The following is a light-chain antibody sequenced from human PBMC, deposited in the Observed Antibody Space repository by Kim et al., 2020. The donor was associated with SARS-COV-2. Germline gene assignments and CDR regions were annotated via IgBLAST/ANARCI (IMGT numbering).Light chain of an antibody. Sequence: PGKTARITCGGNNIGSKSVHWYQQKPGQAPVLVIYYDSDRPSGIPERFSGSNSGNTVTLTISRVEAGDEADYYCQVWDSSSDHAVFGGGTQLTVL. CDR3: QVWDSSSDHAV. V-gene: IGLV3-21*04. CDR1: NIGSKS. J-gene: IGLJ7*01. CDR2: YDS.